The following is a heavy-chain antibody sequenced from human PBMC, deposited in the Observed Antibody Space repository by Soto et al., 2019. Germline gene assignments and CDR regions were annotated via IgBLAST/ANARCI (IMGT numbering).Heavy chain of an antibody. CDR2: IYNSGST. J-gene: IGHJ5*02. D-gene: IGHD3-10*01. V-gene: IGHV4-61*03. Sequence: SKTLYLTCTVSGGSVCSGSYYWSWIRQPPGKGLEWIGYIYNSGSTNYNPSLKSRVTISVDTSKNHFSLRMSSVTAADTAVYYCARDTRITMVRGVMGWFDPWGQGTLVTGSS. CDR1: GGSVCSGSYY. CDR3: ARDTRITMVRGVMGWFDP.